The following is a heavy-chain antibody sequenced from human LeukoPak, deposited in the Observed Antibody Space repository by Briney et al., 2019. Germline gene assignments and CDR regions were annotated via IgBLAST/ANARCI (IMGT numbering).Heavy chain of an antibody. D-gene: IGHD6-6*01. CDR3: ARGLSGYASSLGY. Sequence: GGSLRLSCAASGFTVSDYSMAWVRHAPGKGLVWVSRINSDGSSTSYADSVRGRFSISRDNAKNTLYLQMNSLRAEDTAVYYCARGLSGYASSLGYWGQGTLVTVSA. CDR1: GFTVSDYS. J-gene: IGHJ4*02. V-gene: IGHV3-74*01. CDR2: INSDGSST.